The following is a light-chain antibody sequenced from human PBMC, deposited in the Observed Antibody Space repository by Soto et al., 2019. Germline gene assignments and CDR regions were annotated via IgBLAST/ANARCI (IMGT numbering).Light chain of an antibody. Sequence: DIQMTQSPSSLSASVGDRVTITCQASQDITNYLNWYQQKPGKAPKLLIYDASNLETGVPSRFSGSGSGTDFTFTISSLQPEDTATYYCQQYYGLPYTFGQGTQLEIK. CDR3: QQYYGLPYT. V-gene: IGKV1-33*01. CDR2: DAS. J-gene: IGKJ2*01. CDR1: QDITNY.